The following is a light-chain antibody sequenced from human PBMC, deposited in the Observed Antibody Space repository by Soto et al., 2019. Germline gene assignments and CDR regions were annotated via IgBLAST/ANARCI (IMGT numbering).Light chain of an antibody. V-gene: IGLV1-40*01. CDR3: QSYDSSLSAPVV. Sequence: QSVLTQPPSVSGAPGQRVTISCTGSSSNIGAGFDVPWYQQLPGTAPKLLIYNNHNRPSGVPDRFSGSKSGTSASLAITGRQAEDEADYFCQSYDSSLSAPVVFGGGTKVTVL. J-gene: IGLJ2*01. CDR1: SSNIGAGFD. CDR2: NNH.